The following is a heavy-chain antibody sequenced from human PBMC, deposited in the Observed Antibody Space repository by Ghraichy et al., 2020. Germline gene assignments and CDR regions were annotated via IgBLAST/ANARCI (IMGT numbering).Heavy chain of an antibody. Sequence: GGSLRLSCAASGFSFSNHAMTWVRQAPGKGLEWVSSIRGGGGVTFYADSVEGRFTISRDNSKNTLYLQMNSLRAEDTAVYYCAKTMASFGNDGLNVWGQGTTVTVSS. D-gene: IGHD1-1*01. CDR1: GFSFSNHA. CDR2: IRGGGGVT. J-gene: IGHJ6*02. V-gene: IGHV3-23*01. CDR3: AKTMASFGNDGLNV.